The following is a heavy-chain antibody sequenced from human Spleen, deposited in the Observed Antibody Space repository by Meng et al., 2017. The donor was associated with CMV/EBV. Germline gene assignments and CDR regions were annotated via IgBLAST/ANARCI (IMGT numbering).Heavy chain of an antibody. V-gene: IGHV1-18*01. CDR3: ARDIKGPYSTTIPIDY. CDR2: ISAYNGNT. Sequence: GYTFTSYGSSWVRQAPGQGLEWMGWISAYNGNTNYAQKLQGRVTMTTDTSTSTAYMELRSLRSDDTAVYYCARDIKGPYSTTIPIDYWGQGTLVTVSS. J-gene: IGHJ4*02. CDR1: GYTFTSYG. D-gene: IGHD4-11*01.